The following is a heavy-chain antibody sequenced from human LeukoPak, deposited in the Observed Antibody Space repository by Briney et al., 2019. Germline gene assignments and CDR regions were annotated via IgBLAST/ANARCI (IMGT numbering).Heavy chain of an antibody. J-gene: IGHJ5*02. CDR2: IIPIFGTA. CDR3: AGARGLLFRTHCFDP. D-gene: IGHD2-2*01. CDR1: GGTFSSYA. Sequence: ASVTVSCKASGGTFSSYAISWMRQPPGQGLEWMGGIIPIFGTANYAQKFQGRVTITTDESTSTAYMELSSLRSEDTAVYYCAGARGLLFRTHCFDPWGQGTLVTVSS. V-gene: IGHV1-69*05.